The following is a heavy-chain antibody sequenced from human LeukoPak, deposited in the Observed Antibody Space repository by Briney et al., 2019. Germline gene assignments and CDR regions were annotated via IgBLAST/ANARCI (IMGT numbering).Heavy chain of an antibody. CDR3: ARVVYDSSSYKFDY. Sequence: PSGTLSLTCAVSGGSISSSNWWSWVRQSPGKGLEWIGEIYHSGSTNYNPSLKSRLIVSVDKSRNQFSLKLNSVTAADTAVYYCARVVYDSSSYKFDYWGQGTLVTVSS. CDR1: GGSISSSNW. V-gene: IGHV4-4*02. CDR2: IYHSGST. D-gene: IGHD3-22*01. J-gene: IGHJ4*02.